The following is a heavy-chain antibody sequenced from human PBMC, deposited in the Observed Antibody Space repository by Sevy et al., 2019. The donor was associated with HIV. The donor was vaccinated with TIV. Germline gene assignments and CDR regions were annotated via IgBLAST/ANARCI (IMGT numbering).Heavy chain of an antibody. V-gene: IGHV3-7*01. CDR3: ASDYS. CDR1: GFTFSSHW. CDR2: IKQDGSEK. J-gene: IGHJ4*02. Sequence: GGSLRLSCAASGFTFSSHWMTRVRQAPGKGLEWVANIKQDGSEKYYVDSVKGRFTISRDNAKNSMHLQMKSLRVEDTAMYYCASDYSWGRGTLVTVSS.